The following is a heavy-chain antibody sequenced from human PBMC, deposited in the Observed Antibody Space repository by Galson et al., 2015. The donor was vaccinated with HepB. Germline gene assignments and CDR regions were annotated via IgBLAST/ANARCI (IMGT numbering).Heavy chain of an antibody. CDR3: ARDHPSAAAGTPLYYGMDV. CDR2: ISYDGSHK. Sequence: SLRLSCAASGFTFSSYGTHWIRQAPGKGLEWVAAISYDGSHKKYADSVEGRFTISRDNSKNTLYLQMNSLRAEDTAVYYCARDHPSAAAGTPLYYGMDVWGQGTTVTVSS. D-gene: IGHD6-13*01. J-gene: IGHJ6*02. V-gene: IGHV3-30*03. CDR1: GFTFSSYG.